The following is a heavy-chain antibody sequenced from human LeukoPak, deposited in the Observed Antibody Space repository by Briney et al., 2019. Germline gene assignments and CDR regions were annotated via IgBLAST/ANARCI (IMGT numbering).Heavy chain of an antibody. J-gene: IGHJ4*02. CDR1: GYTFPGYY. CDR2: INPNSGGT. D-gene: IGHD6-19*01. V-gene: IGHV1-2*02. Sequence: ASVKVSCKASGYTFPGYYMHWVRQAPGQGLEWMGWINPNSGGTSYAQKFQGRVTMTRNTSISTAYMELSSLRSEDTAVYYCARASIAVPCGYWGQGTLVTVSS. CDR3: ARASIAVPCGY.